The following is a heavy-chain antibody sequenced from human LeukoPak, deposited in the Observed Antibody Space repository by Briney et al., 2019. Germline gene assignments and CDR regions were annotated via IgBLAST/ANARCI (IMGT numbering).Heavy chain of an antibody. CDR2: INSDGSST. Sequence: GGSLRLTCAASGFTFSSYWMHWVRQAPGKGLVWVSRINSDGSSTSYADSVKGRFTISRDNAKNTLYLQMNSLRAEDTAVYYCARDRVPRRGYYYYGMDVWGQGTTVTVSS. D-gene: IGHD3-10*01. CDR1: GFTFSSYW. J-gene: IGHJ6*02. V-gene: IGHV3-74*01. CDR3: ARDRVPRRGYYYYGMDV.